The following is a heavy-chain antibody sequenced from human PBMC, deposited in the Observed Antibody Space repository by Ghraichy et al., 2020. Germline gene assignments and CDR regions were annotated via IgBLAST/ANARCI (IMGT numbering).Heavy chain of an antibody. D-gene: IGHD1-7*01. J-gene: IGHJ4*02. Sequence: GGSLRLSCAASGFTFSSSWMHWVRQAPGKGLVWVSRIKSDGISTMYMDSVKGRFTVSRDNATNTLYLQMNSLRAEDTAVYYCGREGNYKIDYWGQGTLVTVSS. CDR2: IKSDGIST. CDR1: GFTFSSSW. CDR3: GREGNYKIDY. V-gene: IGHV3-74*03.